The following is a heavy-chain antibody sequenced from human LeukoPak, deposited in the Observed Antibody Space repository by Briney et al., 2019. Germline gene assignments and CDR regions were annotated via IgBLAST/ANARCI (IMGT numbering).Heavy chain of an antibody. CDR1: GGSISSYY. D-gene: IGHD3-3*01. J-gene: IGHJ4*02. Sequence: PSETLSLTCTVSGGSISSYYWSWIRQPPGKGLEWIGYIYYSGSTNYNPSLKSRVTISVDTSKNQFSLKLSSVTAADTAVYYCARGAGNWGTLWRVYYFDYWAREPWSPSPQ. CDR3: ARGAGNWGTLWRVYYFDY. CDR2: IYYSGST. V-gene: IGHV4-59*12.